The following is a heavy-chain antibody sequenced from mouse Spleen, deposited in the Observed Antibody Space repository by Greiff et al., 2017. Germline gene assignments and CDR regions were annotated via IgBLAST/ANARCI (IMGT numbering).Heavy chain of an antibody. Sequence: EVQLQQSGPELVKPGASVKMSCKASGYTFTSYVMHWVKQKPGQGLEWIGYINPYNDGTKYNEKFKGKATLTSDKSSSTAYMELSSLTSEDSAVYYCARTYGNPHYYAMDYWGQGTSVTVSS. J-gene: IGHJ4*01. CDR3: ARTYGNPHYYAMDY. V-gene: IGHV1-14*01. D-gene: IGHD2-1*01. CDR2: INPYNDGT. CDR1: GYTFTSYV.